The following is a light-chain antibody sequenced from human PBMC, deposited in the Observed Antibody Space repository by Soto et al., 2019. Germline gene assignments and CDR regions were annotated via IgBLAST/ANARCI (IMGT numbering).Light chain of an antibody. Sequence: QSALTQPASVSGSPGQSITISCTGASSDVAAYKYVSWYQQHPGKAPKLIIYDVSKLPPGVSYRFFGSKSGYTASLTISGLQAEDEADYYCILDTARGVFGTGTKLTVL. J-gene: IGLJ1*01. V-gene: IGLV2-14*03. CDR1: SSDVAAYKY. CDR2: DVS. CDR3: ILDTARGV.